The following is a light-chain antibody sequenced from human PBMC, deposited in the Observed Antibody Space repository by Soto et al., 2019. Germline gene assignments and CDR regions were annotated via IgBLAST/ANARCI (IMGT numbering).Light chain of an antibody. V-gene: IGKV1-5*03. CDR1: QTISSW. Sequence: DIQMTRSPSTLSGSVGDRVTITCRASQTISSWLAWYQRKPGKAPKLLIYKASTLKSGVPSRFSGSGSGTEFTLTISSLQPDDFATYYCQHYNSYSEAFGQGTKVDIK. CDR3: QHYNSYSEA. J-gene: IGKJ1*01. CDR2: KAS.